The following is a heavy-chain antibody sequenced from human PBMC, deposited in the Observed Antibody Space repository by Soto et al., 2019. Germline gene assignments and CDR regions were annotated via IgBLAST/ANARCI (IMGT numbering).Heavy chain of an antibody. CDR1: GFTFSSYA. Sequence: GGSLRSSFAVSGFTFSSYAMSWVRQAPGKGRGWVSAISGTGGSTYYAYSVKGRFTISRDNSKNTLHLQMNSLRAEDTAVYYCANWRWMSAYCYYFGMEVWGQRTTVNVSS. V-gene: IGHV3-23*01. J-gene: IGHJ6*02. D-gene: IGHD5-12*01. CDR3: ANWRWMSAYCYYFGMEV. CDR2: ISGTGGST.